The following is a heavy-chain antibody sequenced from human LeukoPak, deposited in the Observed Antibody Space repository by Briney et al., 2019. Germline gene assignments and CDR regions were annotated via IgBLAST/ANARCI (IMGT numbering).Heavy chain of an antibody. CDR1: GFTFSSYG. CDR2: IRYDGSNK. V-gene: IGHV3-30*02. Sequence: GGSLRLSCAASGFTFSSYGMHWVRQAPGKGLEWVAFIRYDGSNKYYADSVKGRFTISRDNSKNTLYLQMNSLRAEDTAVYYCAKGVPPDSSCGAFDIWGQGTMVTFSS. D-gene: IGHD6-6*01. J-gene: IGHJ3*02. CDR3: AKGVPPDSSCGAFDI.